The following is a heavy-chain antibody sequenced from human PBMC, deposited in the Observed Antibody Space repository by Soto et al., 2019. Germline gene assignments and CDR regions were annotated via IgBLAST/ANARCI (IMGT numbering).Heavy chain of an antibody. Sequence: SETLSLTCAVYGGSFSGYYWSWIRQPPGKGLEWIGEINHSGSTNYNPSLKSRVTISVDASKNQFSLKLSSVTAADTAVYYCARGGMVRGVPYYYYGMDVWGQGTTVTVSS. V-gene: IGHV4-34*01. J-gene: IGHJ6*02. CDR1: GGSFSGYY. D-gene: IGHD3-10*01. CDR3: ARGGMVRGVPYYYYGMDV. CDR2: INHSGST.